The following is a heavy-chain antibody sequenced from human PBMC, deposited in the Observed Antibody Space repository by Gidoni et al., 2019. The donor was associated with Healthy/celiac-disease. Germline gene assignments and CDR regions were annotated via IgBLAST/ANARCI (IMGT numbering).Heavy chain of an antibody. CDR3: TRVHCSSTSCYTYYYYYGMDV. CDR1: GFSFGDYG. J-gene: IGHJ6*02. V-gene: IGHV3-49*03. CDR2: IRSKAYGGTT. D-gene: IGHD2-2*02. Sequence: EVQLVESGGGLVQQGRSLRLSGTASGFSFGDYGMSWFRQAPGKGLEGVGFIRSKAYGGTTEYAASVKGRFTISRDDSKSIAYLQMNSLKTEDTAVYYCTRVHCSSTSCYTYYYYYGMDVWGQGTTVTVSS.